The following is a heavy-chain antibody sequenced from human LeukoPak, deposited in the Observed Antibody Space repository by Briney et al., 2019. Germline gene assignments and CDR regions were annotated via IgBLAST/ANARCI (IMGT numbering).Heavy chain of an antibody. D-gene: IGHD5-18*01. V-gene: IGHV1-24*01. CDR3: ATARGYSYGFDY. CDR2: FDPEDGET. CDR1: GYTLTELS. J-gene: IGHJ4*02. Sequence: ASVTVSCKVSGYTLTELSMHWVRQAPGKGLEWMGGFDPEDGETIYAQKFQGRVTMTEDTSTDTAYMELSSLRSEDTAVYYCATARGYSYGFDYWGQGTLVTVSS.